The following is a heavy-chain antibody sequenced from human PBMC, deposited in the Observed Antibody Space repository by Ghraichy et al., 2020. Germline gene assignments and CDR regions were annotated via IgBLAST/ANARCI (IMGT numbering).Heavy chain of an antibody. CDR1: GFTFSTSG. Sequence: GALRLSCAASGFTFSTSGMHWVRQAPGKGLDWVAIIWYDGSNKYHSDSVKGRFTISRDNSKNTLFLQMNSLRPEDTAVYYCARGVLYGGSYYFDYWGQGTLVTVSS. D-gene: IGHD4-23*01. V-gene: IGHV3-33*01. J-gene: IGHJ4*02. CDR3: ARGVLYGGSYYFDY. CDR2: IWYDGSNK.